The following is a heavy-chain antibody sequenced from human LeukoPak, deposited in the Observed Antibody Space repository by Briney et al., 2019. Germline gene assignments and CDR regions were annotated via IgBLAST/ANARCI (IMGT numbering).Heavy chain of an antibody. V-gene: IGHV4-59*01. D-gene: IGHD3-10*01. J-gene: IGHJ3*02. CDR3: ASLNYYGSGSYYNSHGNAFDI. Sequence: SETLSLTCTVSGGSISSYYWSWIRQPPGKGLEWIGYIYYSGSTNYNPSLKSRVTISVDTSKNQFSLKLSSVTAADTAVYYCASLNYYGSGSYYNSHGNAFDIWGQGTMVTVSS. CDR2: IYYSGST. CDR1: GGSISSYY.